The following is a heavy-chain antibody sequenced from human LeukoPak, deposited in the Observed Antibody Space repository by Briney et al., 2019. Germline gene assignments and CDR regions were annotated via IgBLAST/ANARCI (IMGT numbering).Heavy chain of an antibody. CDR2: IYSSGST. J-gene: IGHJ6*03. CDR1: GGSISSYY. Sequence: PETLSLTCTVSGGSISSYYWSWVRQPPGKGLEWVGYIYSSGSTNYNPSLKSRVTISVDTSKNQFSLKLSSVTAADTAVYYCAKTSYYYYYYMDVWGKGTTVTVSS. CDR3: AKTSYYYYYYMDV. V-gene: IGHV4-59*01.